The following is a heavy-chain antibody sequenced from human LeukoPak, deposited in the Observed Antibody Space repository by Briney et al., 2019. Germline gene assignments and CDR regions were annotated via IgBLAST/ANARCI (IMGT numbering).Heavy chain of an antibody. V-gene: IGHV3-23*01. D-gene: IGHD1-1*01. CDR1: GFTFSSYA. CDR2: ISGGGGST. J-gene: IGHJ3*01. CDR3: AIVERPYFYPVLDV. Sequence: GGSLRLSCAASGFTFSSYAMTWVRQAPGKGLEWVSAISGGGGSTYYADSVKGRFTISRDNSENTPYLQMNSLRAEDTVVYYCAIVERPYFYPVLDVWRKPTKVAVPS.